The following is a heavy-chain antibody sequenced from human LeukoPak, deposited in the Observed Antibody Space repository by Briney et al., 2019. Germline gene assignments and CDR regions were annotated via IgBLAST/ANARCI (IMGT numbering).Heavy chain of an antibody. V-gene: IGHV3-13*01. CDR2: VSAGHHA. CDR1: GFTLGGHD. Sequence: GGSLRPSCTASGFTLGGHDMHWVRQTPGDGLEWVAAVSAGHHAFYAGSVKGRFTVSREDAKNSLYLQMNSPRAGDTAVYYCVREARGYHYTYFDYWGQGSLVTVSS. J-gene: IGHJ4*02. CDR3: VREARGYHYTYFDY. D-gene: IGHD5-18*01.